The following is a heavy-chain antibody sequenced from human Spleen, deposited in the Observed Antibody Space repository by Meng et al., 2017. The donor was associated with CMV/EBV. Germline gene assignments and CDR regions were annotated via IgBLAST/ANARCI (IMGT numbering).Heavy chain of an antibody. Sequence: GESLKISCAASGFTFSSYSMNWVRQAPGKGLEWVSSISSSSSYIYYADSVKGRFTISRDNAKNSLYLQMNSLRAEDTAVYYCARDGGIAARLFDYWGQGTLVTVSS. D-gene: IGHD6-6*01. J-gene: IGHJ4*02. V-gene: IGHV3-21*01. CDR3: ARDGGIAARLFDY. CDR2: ISSSSSYI. CDR1: GFTFSSYS.